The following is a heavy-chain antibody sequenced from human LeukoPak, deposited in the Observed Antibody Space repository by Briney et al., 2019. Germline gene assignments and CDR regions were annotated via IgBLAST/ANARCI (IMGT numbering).Heavy chain of an antibody. CDR1: GFTFSCCS. D-gene: IGHD7-27*01. Sequence: GGSLRLSCAASGFTFSCCSIHWVRQAPGKGLEWVAVVSHDETEKHYADSVKGRFTIFRDKSKNTVDLQMNSLRAEDTAVYYCAKDGGLWVSAHWGDSWGRGTLVTVSS. CDR2: VSHDETEK. J-gene: IGHJ4*02. V-gene: IGHV3-30-3*01. CDR3: AKDGGLWVSAHWGDS.